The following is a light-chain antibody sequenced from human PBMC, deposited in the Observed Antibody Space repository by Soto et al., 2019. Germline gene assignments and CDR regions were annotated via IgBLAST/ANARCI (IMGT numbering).Light chain of an antibody. CDR2: TNN. CDR3: ATWDNGLTGVV. V-gene: IGLV1-44*01. Sequence: QSVLTQPPSTSGTPGQRVTISCSGSSSNIGSNTVHWYQQIPGTAPKLLIYTNNQRSSGVSDRFSGSKSDTSASLVISGLQSEDEADYYCATWDNGLTGVVFGGGTKHTVL. CDR1: SSNIGSNT. J-gene: IGLJ2*01.